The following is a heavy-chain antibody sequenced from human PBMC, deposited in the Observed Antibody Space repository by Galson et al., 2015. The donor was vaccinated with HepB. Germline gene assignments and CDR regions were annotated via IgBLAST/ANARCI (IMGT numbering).Heavy chain of an antibody. CDR3: ASGPARYSGSYRGLPKFFQH. CDR1: GLSFNTYA. D-gene: IGHD6-19*01. J-gene: IGHJ1*01. Sequence: SLRLSCADSGLSFNTYAMGWVRQAPGKGPEWVSALSGSGDNKYYADSVKGRFTISRDKPKNTLYLQMNSLSAEDSAIYYCASGPARYSGSYRGLPKFFQHWGQGTVVTVSS. V-gene: IGHV3-23*01. CDR2: LSGSGDNK.